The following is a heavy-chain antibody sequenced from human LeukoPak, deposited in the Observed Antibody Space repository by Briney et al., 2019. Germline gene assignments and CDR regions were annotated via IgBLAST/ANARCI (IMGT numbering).Heavy chain of an antibody. Sequence: PGGSLRLSCAASGFPFSNYFMSWVRQAPGKGLEWVSGIGAGGGDTYYAESVKGRFTISRDNSKNMVDLQINSLRAEDTAVYYCAEWFLNRYFHRWGQGTLVTVSS. D-gene: IGHD3-3*01. CDR1: GFPFSNYF. CDR3: AEWFLNRYFHR. J-gene: IGHJ1*01. V-gene: IGHV3-23*01. CDR2: IGAGGGDT.